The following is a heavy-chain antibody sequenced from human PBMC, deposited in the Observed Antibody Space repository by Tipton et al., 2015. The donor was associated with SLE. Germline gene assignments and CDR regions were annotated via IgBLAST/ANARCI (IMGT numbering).Heavy chain of an antibody. D-gene: IGHD6-13*01. J-gene: IGHJ4*02. Sequence: TLSLTCAVYGGSFSGYYWSWIRQPPGKGLEWIGEINHSGSTCYNPSLKSRVTISVDTSKNQFSLKLSSVTAADTAVYYCARGATGSSSWYYWGQGTLVTVSS. CDR1: GGSFSGYY. V-gene: IGHV4-34*01. CDR2: INHSGST. CDR3: ARGATGSSSWYY.